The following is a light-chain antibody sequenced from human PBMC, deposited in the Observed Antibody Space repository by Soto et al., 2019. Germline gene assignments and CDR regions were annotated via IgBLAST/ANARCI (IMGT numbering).Light chain of an antibody. CDR3: CSYAGRYTWV. CDR2: DVS. CDR1: SSDVGGYNY. V-gene: IGLV2-11*01. J-gene: IGLJ3*02. Sequence: QSALTQPRSVSGSPGQSVTISCTGTSSDVGGYNYVSWYQQHPGKDPKLMIYDVSKRPSGVPDRFSGSKSGNTASLTISGLQAEDEADYYCCSYAGRYTWVFGGGTKLTVL.